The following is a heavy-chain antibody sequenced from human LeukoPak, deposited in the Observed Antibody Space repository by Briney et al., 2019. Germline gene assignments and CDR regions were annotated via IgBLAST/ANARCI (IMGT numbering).Heavy chain of an antibody. J-gene: IGHJ6*02. CDR2: INHSGST. CDR1: GGSFSGYY. Sequence: SETLSLTCAVYGGSFSGYYWSWIRQPPGKGLEWIGEINHSGSTNYNPSLKSRVTISVDTSKNQFSLTLSSVTAADTAVYYCARGFWSGYSVVSYYYGMDVWGQGTTVTVSS. V-gene: IGHV4-34*01. D-gene: IGHD3-3*01. CDR3: ARGFWSGYSVVSYYYGMDV.